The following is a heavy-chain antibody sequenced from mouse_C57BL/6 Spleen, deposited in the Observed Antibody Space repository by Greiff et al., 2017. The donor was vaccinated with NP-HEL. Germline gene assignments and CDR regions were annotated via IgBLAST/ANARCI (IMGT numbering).Heavy chain of an antibody. CDR1: GFNIKDYY. V-gene: IGHV14-2*01. J-gene: IGHJ4*01. CDR3: ACIYYGYDDYAMDY. Sequence: EVQLQQSGAELVKPGASVKLSCTASGFNIKDYYMHWVKQRTEQGLEWIGRIDPEDGETKYAPQFQGKATITADTSSNTAYLQLSSLTSEDTAVYYCACIYYGYDDYAMDYWGQGTSVTVSS. CDR2: IDPEDGET. D-gene: IGHD2-2*01.